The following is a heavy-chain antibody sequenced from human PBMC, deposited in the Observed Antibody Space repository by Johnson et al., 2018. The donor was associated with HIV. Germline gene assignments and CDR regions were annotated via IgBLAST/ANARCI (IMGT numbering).Heavy chain of an antibody. V-gene: IGHV3-30*04. CDR3: ARGQSMMVVVFDI. CDR2: ISYDESNT. J-gene: IGHJ3*02. D-gene: IGHD3-22*01. CDR1: GFTFSSYA. Sequence: QVQLVESGGGVVQPGRSLRLSCAASGFTFSSYAMHWVRQAPGKGLEWVAVISYDESNTYYADSVKGRFTVSRDHSKNTLYLQMNSLRAEDTAVYYCARGQSMMVVVFDIWGQGTMVTVSS.